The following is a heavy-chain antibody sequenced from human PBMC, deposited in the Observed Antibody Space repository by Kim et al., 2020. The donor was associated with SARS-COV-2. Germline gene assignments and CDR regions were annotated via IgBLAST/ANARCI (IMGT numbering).Heavy chain of an antibody. CDR2: IYPGDSDT. Sequence: GESLKISCKGSGYSFTSYWIGWVRQMPGKGLEWMGIIYPGDSDTRYSPSFQGQVTISADKSISTAYLQWSSLKASDTTMYYCARQGGYGSGSAIWFDPWGQGTLVTVSS. D-gene: IGHD3-10*01. CDR3: ARQGGYGSGSAIWFDP. CDR1: GYSFTSYW. J-gene: IGHJ5*02. V-gene: IGHV5-51*01.